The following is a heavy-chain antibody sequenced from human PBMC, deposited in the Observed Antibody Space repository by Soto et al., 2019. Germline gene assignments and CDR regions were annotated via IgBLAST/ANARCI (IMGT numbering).Heavy chain of an antibody. CDR3: AMLDSGSYYNYFQH. J-gene: IGHJ1*01. Sequence: ASVKVSCKVSGYTLTELSMHWVRQAPGKGLEWMGGFDPEDGETIYAQKFQGRVTMTEDTSTDTAYMELSSLRSEDTAVYYCAMLDSGSYYNYFQHWGQGTLVTVSS. V-gene: IGHV1-24*01. CDR1: GYTLTELS. CDR2: FDPEDGET. D-gene: IGHD1-26*01.